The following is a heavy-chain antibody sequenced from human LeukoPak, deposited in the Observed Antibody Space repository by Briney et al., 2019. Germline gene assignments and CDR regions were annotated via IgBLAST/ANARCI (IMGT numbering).Heavy chain of an antibody. D-gene: IGHD3-10*02. V-gene: IGHV3-21*01. J-gene: IGHJ6*04. CDR2: ISSSGSYI. Sequence: GGSLRLSCAASGFTFSSYAMNWVRQAPGKGLEWVSSISSSGSYIYYADSVKGRFTISRDNAKNSLYLQMNSLRAEDTAVYYCAELGITMIGGVWGKGTTVTISS. CDR3: AELGITMIGGV. CDR1: GFTFSSYA.